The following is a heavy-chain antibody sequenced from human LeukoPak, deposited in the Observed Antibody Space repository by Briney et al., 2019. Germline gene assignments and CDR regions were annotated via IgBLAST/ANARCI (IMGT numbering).Heavy chain of an antibody. J-gene: IGHJ6*03. CDR2: IYTSGST. V-gene: IGHV4-61*02. Sequence: SETLSLTCTVSGGSISSGSYYWSWIRQPAGKGLEWIGRIYTSGSTNYNPSLKSRVTISVDTSKNQFSLKLSSVTAADTAVYYCAKNREYSSGWYSYMDVWGKGTTVTVSS. CDR3: AKNREYSSGWYSYMDV. CDR1: GGSISSGSYY. D-gene: IGHD6-19*01.